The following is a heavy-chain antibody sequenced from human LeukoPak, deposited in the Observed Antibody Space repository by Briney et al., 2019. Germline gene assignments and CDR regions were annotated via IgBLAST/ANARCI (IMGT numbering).Heavy chain of an antibody. Sequence: QLGGSLRLSCAASEFTFSGYGMHWVRQAPGKGLEWVAVIWYDGSNKYYTDSVKGRFTISRDDSKNSLYLQMNSLRAEDTAVYYCATLPGRIPLWREGWFDPWGQGTLVTVSS. CDR1: EFTFSGYG. D-gene: IGHD5-18*01. CDR2: IWYDGSNK. J-gene: IGHJ5*02. V-gene: IGHV3-33*01. CDR3: ATLPGRIPLWREGWFDP.